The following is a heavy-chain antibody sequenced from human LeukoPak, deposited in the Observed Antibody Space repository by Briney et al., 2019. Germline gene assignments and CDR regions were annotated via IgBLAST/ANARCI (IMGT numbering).Heavy chain of an antibody. CDR3: AKDGSSSAHY. CDR2: IRYDGSNK. J-gene: IGHJ4*02. CDR1: GFTFSSYG. Sequence: GGSLRLSCAASGFTFSSYGMHWVRQAPGKGLEWVAFIRYDGSNKYYADSVKGRFTISRDNSKNTLYLQMNSLRAEDTAVYSCAKDGSSSAHYWGQGTLVTVSS. V-gene: IGHV3-30*02. D-gene: IGHD6-13*01.